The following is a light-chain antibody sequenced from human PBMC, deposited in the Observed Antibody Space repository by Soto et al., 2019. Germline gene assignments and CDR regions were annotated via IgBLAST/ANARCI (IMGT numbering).Light chain of an antibody. V-gene: IGKV1-5*01. CDR1: QSIGSW. CDR2: DAS. CDR3: QQYNSYSGT. J-gene: IGKJ1*01. Sequence: DIQMTQSPSTLSASVGDRVTITCRASQSIGSWLAWYQQKPGKAPKLLIYDASSLESGVPSRFSGSGSGTEFSLTISCLQPDDFATYYCQQYNSYSGTFGQGTKVDIK.